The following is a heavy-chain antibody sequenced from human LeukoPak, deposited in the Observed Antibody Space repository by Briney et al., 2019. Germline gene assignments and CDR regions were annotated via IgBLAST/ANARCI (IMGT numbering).Heavy chain of an antibody. Sequence: SETLSLTCAVYGGSFSNYYWSWIRQPPGKGLEWIGEINDSGRINYNPSLMSRVTVSVDTSKNQFSLRLTPVTTTVTAVYYCARRWNYGRNYYIDVWGNGATVSVSS. CDR3: ARRWNYGRNYYIDV. J-gene: IGHJ6*03. CDR1: GGSFSNYY. D-gene: IGHD1-7*01. V-gene: IGHV4-34*01. CDR2: INDSGRI.